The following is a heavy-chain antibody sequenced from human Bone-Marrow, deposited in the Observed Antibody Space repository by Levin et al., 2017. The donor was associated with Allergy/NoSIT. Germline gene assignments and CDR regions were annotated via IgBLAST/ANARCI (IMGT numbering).Heavy chain of an antibody. CDR3: AKDVISGSMGWFDP. J-gene: IGHJ5*01. Sequence: GESLKISCAASGFTFNNYALTWVRQAPGKGLEWVSSVRARGGSTSYADSVKGRFTVSRDNSKNTLYLQMNSLTAEDTAVYYCAKDVISGSMGWFDPWGQGTLVTVPS. CDR2: VRARGGST. D-gene: IGHD1-26*01. CDR1: GFTFNNYA. V-gene: IGHV3-23*01.